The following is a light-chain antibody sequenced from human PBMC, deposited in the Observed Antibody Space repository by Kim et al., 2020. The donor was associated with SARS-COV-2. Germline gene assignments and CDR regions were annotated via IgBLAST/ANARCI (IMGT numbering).Light chain of an antibody. CDR2: ENN. J-gene: IGLJ2*01. V-gene: IGLV6-57*03. CDR3: QSYDSTNHVV. Sequence: NFMLNQPHSVSESPGKTVTISCTRSSGSIASNYVQWYQQRPGSAPTTVIYENNQRPSGVPDRFSGSIDSSSNSASLTISGLKTGDEADYYCQSYDSTNHVVFGGGPQLT. CDR1: SGSIASNY.